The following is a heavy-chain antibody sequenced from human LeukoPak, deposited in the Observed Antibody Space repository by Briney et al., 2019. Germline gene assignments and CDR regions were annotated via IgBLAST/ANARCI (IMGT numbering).Heavy chain of an antibody. V-gene: IGHV3-23*01. CDR1: GFTFSSYA. CDR3: AKGRVDTAIIYVYFDY. CDR2: ISGSGGST. J-gene: IGHJ4*02. Sequence: GGALRLSCAASGFTFSSYAMSWVRQAPGKGLEWVSAISGSGGSTYYADSVKGRFTTSRDNSKNTLNLQMNSLRAEDTAVYYCAKGRVDTAIIYVYFDYWGQGTLVTVSP. D-gene: IGHD5-18*01.